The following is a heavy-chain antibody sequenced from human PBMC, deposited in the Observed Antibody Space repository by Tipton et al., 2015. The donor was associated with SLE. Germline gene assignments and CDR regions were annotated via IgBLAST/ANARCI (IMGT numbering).Heavy chain of an antibody. CDR1: GFTFSSYA. CDR2: ISSNGGST. Sequence: SLRLSCSASGFTFSSYAMHWVRQAPGKGLEYVSAISSNGGSTYYADSVKGRFTISRDNSKYTLYLQMSSLRAEDTAVYYCVKDGDSGSYQGGIDYWGQGTLVTVSS. V-gene: IGHV3-64D*06. D-gene: IGHD1-26*01. J-gene: IGHJ4*02. CDR3: VKDGDSGSYQGGIDY.